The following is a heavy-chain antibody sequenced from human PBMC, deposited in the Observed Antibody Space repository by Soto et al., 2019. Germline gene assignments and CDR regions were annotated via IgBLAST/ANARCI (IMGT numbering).Heavy chain of an antibody. Sequence: ASVKVSCKVSGYPITTYYIHWVRQAPGQGLEWMGWIDPRSGGTVYEQKFQGRVTMTRDTSISTVYMDLSGLTSDDTALYYCATDDYGIFHYWGQGSLVTVSS. CDR3: ATDDYGIFHY. D-gene: IGHD3-10*01. CDR2: IDPRSGGT. V-gene: IGHV1-2*02. J-gene: IGHJ4*02. CDR1: GYPITTYY.